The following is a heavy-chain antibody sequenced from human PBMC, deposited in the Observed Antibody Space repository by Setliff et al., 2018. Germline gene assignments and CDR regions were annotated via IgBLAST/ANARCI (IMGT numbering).Heavy chain of an antibody. V-gene: IGHV4-61*09. J-gene: IGHJ4*02. Sequence: PSETLSLTCTVSGGSLSSGPYYWTWVRQPAGKGLEWIGHIYTSGTTNYSPSLRSRVTISADTSKNQFSLQLNSVTATDTAVYYCARGRLLYVGDSHYFDNWGQGTLVTVS. CDR1: GGSLSSGPYY. CDR2: IYTSGTT. D-gene: IGHD4-17*01. CDR3: ARGRLLYVGDSHYFDN.